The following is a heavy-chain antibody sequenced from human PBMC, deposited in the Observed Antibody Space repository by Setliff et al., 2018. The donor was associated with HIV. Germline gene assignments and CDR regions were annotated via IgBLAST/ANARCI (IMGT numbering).Heavy chain of an antibody. CDR1: GFSFDDYC. V-gene: IGHV3-33*08. D-gene: IGHD5-12*01. Sequence: PGGSLRLSCAASGFSFDDYCMNWVRQAPGKGLEWVAMIWADEITKFYADSVKGRFTISRDNSKNTMYLQMNTLRVEDTAVYYCARDPPGSGFHLDYWGQGTLVTVSS. CDR2: IWADEITK. J-gene: IGHJ4*02. CDR3: ARDPPGSGFHLDY.